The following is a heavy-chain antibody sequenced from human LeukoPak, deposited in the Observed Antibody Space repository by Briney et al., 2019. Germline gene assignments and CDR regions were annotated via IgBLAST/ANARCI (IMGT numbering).Heavy chain of an antibody. CDR2: IIPIFGTA. D-gene: IGHD4-23*01. J-gene: IGHJ5*02. CDR1: GGTFSSYA. V-gene: IGHV1-69*13. CDR3: ARDPHHPGGNSKFDP. Sequence: SVKVSCKASGGTFSSYAISWVRQAPGQGLEWMGGIIPIFGTANYAQKFQGRVTITADESTSTAYMELSSLRSEDTAVYYCARDPHHPGGNSKFDPWGQGTLVTVSS.